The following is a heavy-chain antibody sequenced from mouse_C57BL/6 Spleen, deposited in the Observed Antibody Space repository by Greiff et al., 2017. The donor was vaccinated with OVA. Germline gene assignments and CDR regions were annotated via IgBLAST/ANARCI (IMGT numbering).Heavy chain of an antibody. Sequence: VKLQQPGAELVKPGASVKLSCKASGYTFTSYWMHWVKQRPGQGLEWIGMIHPNSGSTNYNEKFKSKATLTVDKSSSTAYMQLSSLTSEDSAVYYCARLIITTVVATDYWGQGTTLTVSS. CDR1: GYTFTSYW. V-gene: IGHV1-64*01. CDR3: ARLIITTVVATDY. D-gene: IGHD1-1*01. CDR2: IHPNSGST. J-gene: IGHJ2*01.